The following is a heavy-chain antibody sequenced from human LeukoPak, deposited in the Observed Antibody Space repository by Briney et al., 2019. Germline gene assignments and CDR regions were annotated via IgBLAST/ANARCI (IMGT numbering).Heavy chain of an antibody. Sequence: ASVTLCCTASGYTFTNYGIRWVRQAPGQGLEWMAWISANNGETRYAQNLQGRVTMTTDTSTSTAYMELRSLRSDDTAVYYCARVPPSAHQLLSSDYWGDGNPVTVSS. CDR2: ISANNGET. V-gene: IGHV1-18*04. J-gene: IGHJ4*01. D-gene: IGHD2-2*01. CDR1: GYTFTNYG. CDR3: ARVPPSAHQLLSSDY.